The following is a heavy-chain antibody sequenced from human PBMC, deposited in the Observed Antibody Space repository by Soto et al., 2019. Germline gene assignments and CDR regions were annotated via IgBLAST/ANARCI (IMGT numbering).Heavy chain of an antibody. J-gene: IGHJ6*03. V-gene: IGHV4-59*01. CDR2: IYYSGST. CDR3: ARVDSSSSWTRNYYYYYYVEV. D-gene: IGHD6-13*01. CDR1: GGSISSYY. Sequence: PSETLSLTCTVSGGSISSYYWSWIRQPPGKGLEWIGYIYYSGSTNYNPTLKSRVTISVDTSKNQFSLKLSSVTAADTAVYYCARVDSSSSWTRNYYYYYYVEVWGKGTTVTVSS.